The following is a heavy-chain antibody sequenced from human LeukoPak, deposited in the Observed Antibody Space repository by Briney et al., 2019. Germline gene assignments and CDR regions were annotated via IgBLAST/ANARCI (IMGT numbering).Heavy chain of an antibody. D-gene: IGHD3-22*01. CDR1: GYTFTSYG. CDR3: ATRHYYDSSGYYYEDAFDI. CDR2: ISAYNGNT. Sequence: ASVKVSCKASGYTFTSYGISWVRQAPGQGLEWMGWISAYNGNTNYAQKLQGRVTMTTDTSTSTAYMELRCLRSDDTAVYYCATRHYYDSSGYYYEDAFDIWGQGTMVTVSS. V-gene: IGHV1-18*01. J-gene: IGHJ3*02.